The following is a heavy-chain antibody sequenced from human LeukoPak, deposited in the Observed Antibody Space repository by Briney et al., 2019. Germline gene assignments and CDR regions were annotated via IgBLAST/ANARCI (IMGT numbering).Heavy chain of an antibody. D-gene: IGHD6-19*01. CDR2: IYYSGST. Sequence: SETLSLTCTVSGGSISSYYWSWIRQPPGKGLEWNGYIYYSGSTNYNPSLKSRVTISVDTSKNQFSLKLSSVTAADTAVYYCASTSRSGWYYYYGMDVWGQGTTVTVSS. V-gene: IGHV4-59*08. CDR1: GGSISSYY. CDR3: ASTSRSGWYYYYGMDV. J-gene: IGHJ6*02.